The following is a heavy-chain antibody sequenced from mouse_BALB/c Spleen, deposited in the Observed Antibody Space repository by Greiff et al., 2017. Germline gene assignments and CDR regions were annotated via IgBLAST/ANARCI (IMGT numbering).Heavy chain of an antibody. CDR3: ARRYYGNYLYAMDY. J-gene: IGHJ4*01. V-gene: IGHV1-80*01. CDR1: GYAFSSYW. CDR2: IYPGDGDT. Sequence: QVQLQQSGAELVRPGSSVKISCKASGYAFSSYWMNWVKQRPGQGLEWIGQIYPGDGDTNYNGKFKGKATLTADKSSSTAYMQLSSLTSEDSAVYFCARRYYGNYLYAMDYWGQGTAVTVSS. D-gene: IGHD2-1*01.